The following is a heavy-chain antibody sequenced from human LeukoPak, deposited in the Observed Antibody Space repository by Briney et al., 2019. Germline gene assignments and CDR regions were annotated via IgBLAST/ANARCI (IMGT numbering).Heavy chain of an antibody. D-gene: IGHD6-19*01. CDR2: IYNSGST. CDR3: ARRAYSSGWYYFDY. J-gene: IGHJ4*02. CDR1: GGSISTYF. V-gene: IGHV4-59*08. Sequence: PSETLSLTCTVSGGSISTYFWSWIRQPPGKGLEWIGYIYNSGSTNYNPSLKSRVTISVDTSKNQFSLKLSSVTAADTAVYYCARRAYSSGWYYFDYWGQGTLVTVSS.